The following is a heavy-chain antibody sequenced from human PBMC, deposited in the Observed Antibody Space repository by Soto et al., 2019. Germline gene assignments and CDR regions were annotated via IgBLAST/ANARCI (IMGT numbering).Heavy chain of an antibody. J-gene: IGHJ4*02. D-gene: IGHD1-26*01. CDR2: IYYSGST. CDR1: GGSINSYY. Sequence: SETLSLTCTVSGGSINSYYWSWIRQPPGKGLEWIGYIYYSGSTNYNPSLKSRVTISVDTSKNQFSLKLRSVTGADTAVYYCARRYGGNFDYWGQGTLVTVSS. CDR3: ARRYGGNFDY. V-gene: IGHV4-59*01.